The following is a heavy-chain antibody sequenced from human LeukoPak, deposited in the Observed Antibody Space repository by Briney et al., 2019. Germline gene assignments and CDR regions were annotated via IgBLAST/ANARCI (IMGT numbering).Heavy chain of an antibody. CDR3: AKDRETTASGTFDY. V-gene: IGHV3-30*18. CDR2: ISDDGSNK. D-gene: IGHD6-13*01. CDR1: GFTFSSYS. J-gene: IGHJ4*02. Sequence: GGSLRLSCAASGFTFSSYSMNWVRQAPGKGLEWVAVISDDGSNKNYADSVRGRFTISRDNSNNTLYLQMNSLRAEDTAVYYCAKDRETTASGTFDYWGQGTLVTVSS.